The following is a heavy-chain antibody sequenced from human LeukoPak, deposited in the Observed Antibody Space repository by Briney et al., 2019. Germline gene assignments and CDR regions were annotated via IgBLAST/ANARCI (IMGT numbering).Heavy chain of an antibody. D-gene: IGHD5-24*01. Sequence: SVKVSCKASGYTFTSYAISWVRQAPGQGLEWMGRIIPILGIANYAQKFQGRVTITADKSTSTAYMELSSLRSEDTAVYYCASPIRDGYNWADAFDIWGQGTMVTVSS. V-gene: IGHV1-69*04. CDR2: IIPILGIA. J-gene: IGHJ3*02. CDR3: ASPIRDGYNWADAFDI. CDR1: GYTFTSYA.